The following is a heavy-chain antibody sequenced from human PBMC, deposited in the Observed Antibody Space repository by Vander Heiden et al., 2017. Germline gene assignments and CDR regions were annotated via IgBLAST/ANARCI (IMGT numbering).Heavy chain of an antibody. J-gene: IGHJ4*02. Sequence: EVVSLESGGGLVQPGGSLSLSRVASGFFFRNYGFPGLRQAPGKGLEWVLSFSGSGDNTYYADSVKGRFTISRDNSRNTVFLQMNSLRVEDTAVYFCAKGGVLGAATPYYFHFWGQGTLVSVSS. CDR3: AKGGVLGAATPYYFHF. D-gene: IGHD1-26*01. CDR2: FSGSGDNT. V-gene: IGHV3-23*01. CDR1: GFFFRNYG.